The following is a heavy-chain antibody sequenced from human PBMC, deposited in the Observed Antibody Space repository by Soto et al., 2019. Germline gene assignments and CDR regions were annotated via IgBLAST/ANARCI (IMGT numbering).Heavy chain of an antibody. CDR1: GYTFTSYG. J-gene: IGHJ5*02. CDR3: ARDHLPKWELPDWFDP. V-gene: IGHV1-18*04. D-gene: IGHD1-26*01. Sequence: QVQLVQSGAEVKKPGASVKVSCKASGYTFTSYGISWVRQAPGQGLEWMGWISAYNGNTNYAQKLQGRVTMTTGTSTSTAYMELRSLRSDDTAVYYCARDHLPKWELPDWFDPWGQGTLVTVSS. CDR2: ISAYNGNT.